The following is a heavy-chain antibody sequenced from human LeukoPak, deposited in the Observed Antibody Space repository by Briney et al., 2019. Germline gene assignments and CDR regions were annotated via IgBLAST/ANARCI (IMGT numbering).Heavy chain of an antibody. Sequence: SETLSLTCTVSGGSISSSSYYWGWIRQPPGKGLEWIGSIYYSGSTYYNPSLKSRVTISVDTSKNQFSLKLSSVTAADTAVYYCAREDCSGGSCYSDYWGQGTLVTVSS. J-gene: IGHJ4*02. CDR3: AREDCSGGSCYSDY. D-gene: IGHD2-15*01. CDR1: GGSISSSSYY. CDR2: IYYSGST. V-gene: IGHV4-39*02.